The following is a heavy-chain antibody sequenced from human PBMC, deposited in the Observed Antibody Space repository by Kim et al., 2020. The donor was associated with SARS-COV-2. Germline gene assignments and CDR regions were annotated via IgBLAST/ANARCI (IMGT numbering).Heavy chain of an antibody. Sequence: FQGRVTITRDTSASTAYMELSSLRSEDTAVYYCARDAVVPAAIVYYGMDVWGQGTTVTVSS. CDR3: ARDAVVPAAIVYYGMDV. D-gene: IGHD2-2*01. J-gene: IGHJ6*02. V-gene: IGHV1-3*01.